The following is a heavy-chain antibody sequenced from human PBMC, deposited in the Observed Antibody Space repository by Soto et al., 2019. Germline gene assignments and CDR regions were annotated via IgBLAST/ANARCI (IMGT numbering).Heavy chain of an antibody. D-gene: IGHD6-19*01. J-gene: IGHJ4*02. CDR1: GFSFSHYW. CDR2: INQDGLEK. V-gene: IGHV3-7*05. Sequence: EVQLVESGGGLVQPGGSLRLSCEASGFSFSHYWMSWVRQAPGKGLEWVANINQDGLEKNYVDSVKGRFTSSRDNAKNSLYLQMNSLRDKDTAVYYCARGGSGWLNFDYWGQGTLVTVSS. CDR3: ARGGSGWLNFDY.